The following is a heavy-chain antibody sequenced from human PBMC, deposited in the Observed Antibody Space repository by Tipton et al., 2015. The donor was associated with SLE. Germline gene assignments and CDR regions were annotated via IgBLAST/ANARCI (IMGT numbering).Heavy chain of an antibody. J-gene: IGHJ6*03. CDR2: IFDSGTT. V-gene: IGHV4-59*01. Sequence: TLSLTCTVSGDSIRSYYWSWIRRPPGKGLEWIGYIFDSGTTNYNPSFESRVSMSVDTSKNQISLRLSSVTAADTAVYYCAREPVYYYYYMDVWGKGTTVTVSS. CDR1: GDSIRSYY. CDR3: AREPVYYYYYMDV.